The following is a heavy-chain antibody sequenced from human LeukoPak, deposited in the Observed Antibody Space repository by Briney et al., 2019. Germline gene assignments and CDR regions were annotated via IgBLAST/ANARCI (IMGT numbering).Heavy chain of an antibody. CDR3: ARQITTYGSGSYYAWFDP. CDR2: IYHSGST. CDR1: GGSISSSNW. V-gene: IGHV4-4*02. D-gene: IGHD3-10*01. Sequence: SGTLSLTCAVSGGSISSSNWWSWVRQPPGKGLEWIGEIYHSGSTNYNPSLKSRVTISVDTSKNQFSLKLSSVTAADTAVYYCARQITTYGSGSYYAWFDPWGQGTLVTVSS. J-gene: IGHJ5*02.